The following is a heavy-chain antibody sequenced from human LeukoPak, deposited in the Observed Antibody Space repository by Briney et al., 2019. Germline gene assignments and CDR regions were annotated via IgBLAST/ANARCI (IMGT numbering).Heavy chain of an antibody. V-gene: IGHV3-30*02. CDR3: ARINKYYYDSSGYYGAFDY. CDR1: GFTFSNYG. CDR2: IRYHGSNK. D-gene: IGHD3-22*01. Sequence: GGSLRLSCAASGFTFSNYGMHWVRQAPGKGLEWVAFIRYHGSNKYYTDSVKGRFTISRDNSKNTLYLQMNSLRAEDTAVYYCARINKYYYDSSGYYGAFDYWGQGTLVTVSS. J-gene: IGHJ4*02.